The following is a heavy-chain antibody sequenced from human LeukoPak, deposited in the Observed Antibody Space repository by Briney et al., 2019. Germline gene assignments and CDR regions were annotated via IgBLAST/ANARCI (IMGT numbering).Heavy chain of an antibody. J-gene: IGHJ5*02. D-gene: IGHD4-17*01. V-gene: IGHV3-21*01. CDR1: GFTFSSYS. CDR2: ISSSSSYI. CDR3: ARDCWARLRAPLDP. Sequence: GGSLRLSCAASGFTFSSYSMNWVRQAPGKGLEWVSSISSSSSYIYYADSVKGRFTISRDNAKNSLYRQMNSLRAEDTAVYYCARDCWARLRAPLDPWGQGTLVTVSS.